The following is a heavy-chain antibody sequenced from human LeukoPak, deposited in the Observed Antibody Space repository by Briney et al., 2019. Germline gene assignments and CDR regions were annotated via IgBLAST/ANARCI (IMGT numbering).Heavy chain of an antibody. CDR2: IYPGESDT. V-gene: IGHV5-51*03. Sequence: GESLKISCKGSGHSFTSYWIGWVRQMPGKGLEWMGIIYPGESDTRYSPSFQGQVTISADKSISTAYLQWSSLKASDTAMYYCARPQYYDSSGYPEFRYYFDYWGQGTLVTVSS. D-gene: IGHD3-22*01. CDR3: ARPQYYDSSGYPEFRYYFDY. CDR1: GHSFTSYW. J-gene: IGHJ4*02.